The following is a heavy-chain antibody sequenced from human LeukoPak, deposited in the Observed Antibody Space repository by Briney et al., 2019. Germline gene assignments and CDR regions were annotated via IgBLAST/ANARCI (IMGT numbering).Heavy chain of an antibody. CDR1: GYTFTSYG. J-gene: IGHJ5*02. D-gene: IGHD1-26*01. CDR3: ARDFRRIVGAPFDP. CDR2: INAYNGNT. Sequence: ASVKVSCKASGYTFTSYGISWVRQAPGKGLEWMGWINAYNGNTNYAQKLQGRVNMTTDSSTSTAYTELRSLRSDDTAVYYCARDFRRIVGAPFDPWGQGTLVTVPS. V-gene: IGHV1-18*01.